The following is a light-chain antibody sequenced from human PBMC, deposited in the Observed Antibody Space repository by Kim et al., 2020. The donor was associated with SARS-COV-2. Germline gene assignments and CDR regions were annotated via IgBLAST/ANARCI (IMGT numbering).Light chain of an antibody. CDR3: AAWDDSLNGAV. Sequence: QSVLTQPTSASGNPGQRVTISCSGSSSNIESNTVNWFQQLPGTAPKLLIYSNNHRSSGVPDRFSGSKSGTSASLAISGLQSEDEAVYYCAAWDDSLNGAVFGGGTQLTVL. CDR2: SNN. V-gene: IGLV1-44*01. J-gene: IGLJ2*01. CDR1: SSNIESNT.